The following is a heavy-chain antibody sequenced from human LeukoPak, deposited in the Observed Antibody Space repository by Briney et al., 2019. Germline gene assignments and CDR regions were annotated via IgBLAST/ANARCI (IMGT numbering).Heavy chain of an antibody. CDR3: TRDRPRYDYGDYRDAFDI. J-gene: IGHJ3*02. CDR2: IRSKAYGGTT. D-gene: IGHD4-17*01. Sequence: GGSLRLSCLASGFTFGDYAMSWFRQAPGKGLVWVGFIRSKAYGGTTEYAASVKGRFTISRDDSKSIAYLQMNSLKTEDTAVYYCTRDRPRYDYGDYRDAFDIWGQGTMVTVSS. V-gene: IGHV3-49*03. CDR1: GFTFGDYA.